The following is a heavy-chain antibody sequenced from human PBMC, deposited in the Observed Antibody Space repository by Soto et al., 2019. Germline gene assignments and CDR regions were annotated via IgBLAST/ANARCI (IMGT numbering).Heavy chain of an antibody. V-gene: IGHV1-18*01. CDR3: SRAQYYCSGGSCYSGSGGAFDI. CDR1: GYTFTSYG. CDR2: ISAYNGNT. J-gene: IGHJ3*02. Sequence: ASVKVSCKASGYTFTSYGISWVRQAPGQGLEWMGWISAYNGNTNYAQKLQGRVTMTTDTSTSTAYMDLRSLRSDDTAVYYCSRAQYYCSGGSCYSGSGGAFDIWGQGTMVTVSS. D-gene: IGHD2-15*01.